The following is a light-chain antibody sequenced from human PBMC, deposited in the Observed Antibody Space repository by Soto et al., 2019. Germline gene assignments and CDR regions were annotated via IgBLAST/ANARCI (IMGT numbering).Light chain of an antibody. CDR1: SSDVGGYKY. Sequence: QSVLTQPASVSGAPGQSIAISCTGTSSDVGGYKYVSWYQQHPGKAPKLLIYDVSNRPSGVSDRFAGSKSGNTAPLTISGLQSEDEADYYCSSYTSSSSYVFGTATKVTVL. CDR2: DVS. CDR3: SSYTSSSSYV. V-gene: IGLV2-14*01. J-gene: IGLJ1*01.